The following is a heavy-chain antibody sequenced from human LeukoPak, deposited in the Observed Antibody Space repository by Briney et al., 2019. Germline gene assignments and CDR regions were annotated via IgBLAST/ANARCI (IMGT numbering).Heavy chain of an antibody. CDR2: IYYGGST. CDR3: VRGLSWGSYYFDY. V-gene: IGHV4-59*01. D-gene: IGHD3-16*01. J-gene: IGHJ4*02. Sequence: SETLSLTCTVSGGPISTYYWSWIRQPPGKGLEWIGYIYYGGSTNYNPSLKSRVTISVDTSKNQFSLKLSSVTAADTAVFYCVRGLSWGSYYFDYWGQGTLVTVSS. CDR1: GGPISTYY.